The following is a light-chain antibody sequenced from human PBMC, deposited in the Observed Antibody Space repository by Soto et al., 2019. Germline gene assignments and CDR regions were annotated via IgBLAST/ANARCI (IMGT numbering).Light chain of an antibody. J-gene: IGLJ2*01. CDR1: SSDVGSYNL. CDR2: KGS. CDR3: FSYAGSGEV. V-gene: IGLV2-23*01. Sequence: QSALTQPASVSGSPGQSITISCTGTSSDVGSYNLVSWYQQHTGKAPKLMIYKGSKRPSGVSNRFSGSKSGNTDSLTIAGLQAEDEADCYCFSYAGSGEVFGVGTKVTVL.